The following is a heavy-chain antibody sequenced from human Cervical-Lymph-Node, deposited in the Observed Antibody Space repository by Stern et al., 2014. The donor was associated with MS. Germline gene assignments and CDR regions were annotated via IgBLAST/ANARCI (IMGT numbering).Heavy chain of an antibody. V-gene: IGHV5-51*01. CDR2: IYPGDSET. J-gene: IGHJ4*02. CDR1: GYKFSIYW. Sequence: MQLVQSGAELIRPGESLKIYCKGSGYKFSIYWIAWVRQMPGKGLEWMGIIYPGDSETSYSPSFQGPVTMSADQSTSTAYLQWSSLNASDTAMYFCARQTTAWASDVWGQGTLVTVSS. CDR3: ARQTTAWASDV. D-gene: IGHD1-14*01.